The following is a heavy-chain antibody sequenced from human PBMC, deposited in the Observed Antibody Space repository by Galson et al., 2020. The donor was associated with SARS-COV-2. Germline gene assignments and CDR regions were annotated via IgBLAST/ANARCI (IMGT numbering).Heavy chain of an antibody. CDR3: ARGGYSGVISTGYFQH. D-gene: IGHD5-12*01. Sequence: TGGSLRLSCAASGFIFSDYDIHWVRQAPGKGLEWVAVVWYDGSNKYYADSVKGRFTVSRDNPKNTVYLQMINVRAEDTALYYCARGGYSGVISTGYFQHWGQGTRVTVSS. CDR1: GFIFSDYD. J-gene: IGHJ1*01. V-gene: IGHV3-33*01. CDR2: VWYDGSNK.